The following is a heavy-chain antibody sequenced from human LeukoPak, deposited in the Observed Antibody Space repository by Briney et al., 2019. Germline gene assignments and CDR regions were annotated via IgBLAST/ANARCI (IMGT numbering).Heavy chain of an antibody. V-gene: IGHV3-30*02. Sequence: PGGSLRLSCAASGFTFSSYGMHWVRQAPGKGLEWVAYIQYDGSNEQYAGSVKGRFSISRDSSKNMLYLQLNSLRAEGTAVYYCAKDRCSNGIGCYYYYMDVWGKGTTVTISS. CDR3: AKDRCSNGIGCYYYYMDV. J-gene: IGHJ6*03. CDR2: IQYDGSNE. D-gene: IGHD2-8*01. CDR1: GFTFSSYG.